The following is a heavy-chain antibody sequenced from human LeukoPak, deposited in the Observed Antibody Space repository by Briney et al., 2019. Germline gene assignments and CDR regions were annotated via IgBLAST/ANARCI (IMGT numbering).Heavy chain of an antibody. CDR3: ARLAPGNYDILNGDPKVVFDY. CDR2: VHSSGST. J-gene: IGHJ4*02. D-gene: IGHD3-9*01. V-gene: IGHV4-59*01. CDR1: GGSISSFF. Sequence: SETPSLTCTVSGGSISSFFWSWIRQPPGKGLEWIGYVHSSGSTKYNPSLKSRLIISVDMSKNQFSLKLRSVSVADTAVYYCARLAPGNYDILNGDPKVVFDYWGQGALVTVSS.